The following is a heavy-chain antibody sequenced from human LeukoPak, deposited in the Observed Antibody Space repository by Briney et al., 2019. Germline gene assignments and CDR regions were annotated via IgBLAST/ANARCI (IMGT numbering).Heavy chain of an antibody. V-gene: IGHV3-53*01. CDR2: IYTGGNT. D-gene: IGHD3-22*01. J-gene: IGHJ4*02. Sequence: GSLILSCAASGFTVDSNYLSWVRQAPGKGLEWVSTIYTGGNTYYAASVKGRFTISRDFSKNTVFLHMNSLRAEDTAMYYCARGDDSGYYDYFDYWGQGALVTVSS. CDR1: GFTVDSNY. CDR3: ARGDDSGYYDYFDY.